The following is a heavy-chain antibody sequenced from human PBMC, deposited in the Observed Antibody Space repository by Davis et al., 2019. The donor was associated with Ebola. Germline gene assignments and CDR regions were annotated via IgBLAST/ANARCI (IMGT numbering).Heavy chain of an antibody. CDR1: GGSFSGYY. J-gene: IGHJ6*02. CDR3: ARDLHGGMDV. V-gene: IGHV4-34*01. D-gene: IGHD4-11*01. Sequence: GSLRLSCAVYGGSFSGYYWGWIRQPPGKGLEWIGSIYYSGSTYYNPSLKSRVTISVDTSKNQFSLKLSSVTAADTAVYYCARDLHGGMDVWGQGTTVTVSS. CDR2: IYYSGST.